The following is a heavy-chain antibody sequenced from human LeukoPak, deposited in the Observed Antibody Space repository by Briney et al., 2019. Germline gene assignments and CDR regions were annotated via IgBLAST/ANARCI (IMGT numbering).Heavy chain of an antibody. CDR2: ISGSSATK. CDR1: GVTFSSYS. Sequence: GGSLRVSCAASGVTFSSYSMNGGREAPGKGLEWGAYISGSSATKYYAESVRGGFTISTENAKNSLYLQMNSLGAEDTAVYYCARISYYDILTGYYFGAFDIWGQGTMVTVSS. D-gene: IGHD3-9*01. V-gene: IGHV3-48*01. J-gene: IGHJ3*02. CDR3: ARISYYDILTGYYFGAFDI.